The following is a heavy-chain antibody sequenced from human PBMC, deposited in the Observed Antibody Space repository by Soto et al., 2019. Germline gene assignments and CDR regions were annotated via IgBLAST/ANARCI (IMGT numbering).Heavy chain of an antibody. CDR1: GGSISSYY. CDR3: ARLQNWFDP. J-gene: IGHJ5*02. CDR2: IYYSGST. Sequence: SETLSLTCTVSGGSISSYYWSWIRQPPGKGLEWIGYIYYSGSTNYNPSIKSRVTISVDTSKNQFSLKLSSMTAADTAVYYCARLQNWFDPWGQGTRVTVS. V-gene: IGHV4-59*08.